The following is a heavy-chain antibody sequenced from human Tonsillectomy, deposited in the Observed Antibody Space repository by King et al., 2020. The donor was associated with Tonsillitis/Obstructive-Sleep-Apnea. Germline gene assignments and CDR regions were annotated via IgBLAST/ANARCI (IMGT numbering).Heavy chain of an antibody. V-gene: IGHV3-48*02. CDR1: GFTFSSYN. Sequence: DVQLVESGGGLVQAGGSLRLSCAASGFTFSSYNMNWVRQAPGKGLEWVSYIRSSSGTIRYADPVKGRFTITRDNANDALYLQMNSLRDEDTAVYYCARDLVWAYADYPDYWGQGTLVTVSS. J-gene: IGHJ4*02. D-gene: IGHD4-17*01. CDR2: IRSSSGTI. CDR3: ARDLVWAYADYPDY.